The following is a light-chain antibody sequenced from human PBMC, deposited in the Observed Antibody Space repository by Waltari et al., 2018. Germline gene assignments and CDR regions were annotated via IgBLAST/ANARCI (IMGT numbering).Light chain of an antibody. CDR3: QQYGNSPVT. J-gene: IGKJ4*01. CDR2: DAS. Sequence: LSLSPGERATLSCRASQSVSSNYLAWYQQKPGQAPRLLIYDASNRATGIADRFSGSGSGTDFTLTISRLEPEDFAVFYCQQYGNSPVTFGGGTKVEIK. CDR1: QSVSSNY. V-gene: IGKV3-20*01.